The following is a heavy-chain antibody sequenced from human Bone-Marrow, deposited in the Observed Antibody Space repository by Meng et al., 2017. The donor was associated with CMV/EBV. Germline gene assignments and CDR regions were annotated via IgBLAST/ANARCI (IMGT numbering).Heavy chain of an antibody. D-gene: IGHD2-2*01. CDR3: ARGNRRSSTSFDR. CDR2: INPNSGGT. V-gene: IGHV1-2*02. CDR1: GYTFTGYY. J-gene: IGHJ4*02. Sequence: ASVKVSCKASGYTFTGYYMHWVRQAPGQGLEWMGWINPNSGGTNYAQKFQGRVTITRNTSISTAYMELSSLRSEDTAVYYCARGNRRSSTSFDRWGQGTLVTVYS.